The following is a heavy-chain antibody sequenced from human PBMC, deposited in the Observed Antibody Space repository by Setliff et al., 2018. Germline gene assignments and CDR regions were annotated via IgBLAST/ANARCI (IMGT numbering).Heavy chain of an antibody. V-gene: IGHV1-18*01. Sequence: ASVKVSCKASAHIFKSYGISWVRQAPGQGLEWVGWISSYNDVTSYAQRFQGRVTMTTDTSKSAAYMDLRGLRSDDTAVYYCAISTLSICSGGSCPNAFDVWGQGTMVTVSS. CDR1: AHIFKSYG. CDR2: ISSYNDVT. D-gene: IGHD2-15*01. J-gene: IGHJ3*01. CDR3: AISTLSICSGGSCPNAFDV.